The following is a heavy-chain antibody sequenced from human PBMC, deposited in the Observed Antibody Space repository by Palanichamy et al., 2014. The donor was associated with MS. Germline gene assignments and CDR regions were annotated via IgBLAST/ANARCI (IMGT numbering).Heavy chain of an antibody. CDR3: ARGVGSCTTGLCYVDY. D-gene: IGHD2-8*01. CDR1: GFTFSTYT. V-gene: IGHV3-21*02. CDR2: ISSTTSYI. J-gene: IGHJ4*02. Sequence: EMQLVESGGGLVKPGGSLRLSCVASGFTFSTYTMNWVRQAPGKGLEWVSSISSTTSYIFYADSVKARFTIPRDNAKNSLFLQMDSLRVEDTALYYCARGVGSCTTGLCYVDYWGQGALVTVSS.